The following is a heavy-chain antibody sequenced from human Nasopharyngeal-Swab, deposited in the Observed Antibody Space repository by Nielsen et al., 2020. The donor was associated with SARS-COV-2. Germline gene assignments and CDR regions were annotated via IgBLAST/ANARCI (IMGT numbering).Heavy chain of an antibody. D-gene: IGHD5-12*01. V-gene: IGHV3-48*03. CDR2: ISTTTATI. CDR3: AREVPYSGHDDAFDI. Sequence: VRQAPGKGLEWISYISTTTATIYYADSVKGRFTISRDNAKNSLYLQMNSPRAEDTAVYYCAREVPYSGHDDAFDIWGQGTMVTVSS. J-gene: IGHJ3*02.